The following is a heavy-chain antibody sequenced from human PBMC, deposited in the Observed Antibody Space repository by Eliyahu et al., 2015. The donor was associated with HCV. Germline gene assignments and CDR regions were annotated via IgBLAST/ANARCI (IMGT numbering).Heavy chain of an antibody. V-gene: IGHV3-30*02. D-gene: IGHD5/OR15-5a*01. Sequence: QMHLVESGGGVVQPGGSLRLXCAASGFTFSHYGMHWVRQAPGKGLEWVACIRYDGSNKDYRDSVKGRFTISRDNSKDTLYLQMNSLRTEDTAVYFCSTSNGDHWGQGTLVSVSS. CDR3: STSNGDH. CDR1: GFTFSHYG. J-gene: IGHJ4*02. CDR2: IRYDGSNK.